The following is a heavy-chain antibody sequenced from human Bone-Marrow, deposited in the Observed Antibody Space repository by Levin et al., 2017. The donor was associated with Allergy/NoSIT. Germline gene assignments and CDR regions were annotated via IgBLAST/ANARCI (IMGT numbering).Heavy chain of an antibody. J-gene: IGHJ4*02. CDR1: SGSVTSGSYY. D-gene: IGHD1-26*01. V-gene: IGHV4-61*01. CDR3: AREGVGVTEFDS. CDR2: IYYTGST. Sequence: MASETLSLTCSVSSGSVTSGSYYWSWIRQPPGKGLEWIGYIYYTGSTNYNPSLMSRLTMSIDTSKNQFSLKLSSVTAADTAVYYCAREGVGVTEFDSWGQGTLVTVSS.